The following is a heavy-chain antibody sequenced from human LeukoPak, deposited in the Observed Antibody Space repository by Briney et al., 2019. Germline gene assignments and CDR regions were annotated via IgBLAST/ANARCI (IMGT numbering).Heavy chain of an antibody. CDR3: AREGDYGDYYWFDP. D-gene: IGHD4-17*01. Sequence: EASVKVSCKASGGTFSSYAISWVRQAPGQGLEWMGGIIPIFGTANYAQKFQGRVTITVDESTSTAYMELSSLRSEDTAVYYCAREGDYGDYYWFDPWGQGTLVTVSS. CDR1: GGTFSSYA. CDR2: IIPIFGTA. V-gene: IGHV1-69*13. J-gene: IGHJ5*02.